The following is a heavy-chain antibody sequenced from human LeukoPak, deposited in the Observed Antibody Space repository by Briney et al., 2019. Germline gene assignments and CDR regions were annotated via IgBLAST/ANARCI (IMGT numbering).Heavy chain of an antibody. CDR2: INSDGSST. CDR1: GFTFSSYW. V-gene: IGHV3-74*01. Sequence: GGSLRLSCAASGFTFSSYWMHWVRQAPGKGLVWVSRINSDGSSTSYADSVKGRFTISRDNAKNTLYLQMNSLRAEDTAVYYCARVGTLRFGEFDYWGQGTLVTVSS. CDR3: ARVGTLRFGEFDY. D-gene: IGHD3-10*01. J-gene: IGHJ4*02.